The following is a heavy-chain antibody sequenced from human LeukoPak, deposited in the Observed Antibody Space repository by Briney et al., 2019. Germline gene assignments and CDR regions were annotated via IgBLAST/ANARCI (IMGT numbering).Heavy chain of an antibody. CDR3: ARGNYYDSSVLGY. CDR2: INPNSGGT. J-gene: IGHJ4*02. CDR1: GYTFTGYY. D-gene: IGHD3-22*01. Sequence: AASVKVSCKASGYTFTGYYMHWVRQAPGQGLEWMGWINPNSGGTNYAQKFQGRVTMTRDTSISTAYMELSRLTSDDTAVYYCARGNYYDSSVLGYWGQGTLVTVSS. V-gene: IGHV1-2*02.